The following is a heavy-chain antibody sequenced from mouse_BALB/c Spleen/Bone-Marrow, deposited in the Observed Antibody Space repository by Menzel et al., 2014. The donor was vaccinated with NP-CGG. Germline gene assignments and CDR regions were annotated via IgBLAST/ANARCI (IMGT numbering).Heavy chain of an antibody. D-gene: IGHD2-3*01. CDR1: GYTFTTYT. CDR3: ARRDDGYVFFDY. CDR2: INPSSGYT. J-gene: IGHJ2*01. Sequence: VQLQESGAELARPGASVKMSCRASGYTFTTYTIHWVRQTPGQGLEWSGYINPSSGYTNYDQKFKDKATLTADKSSSTAYMQLSSLTSEDSAVYYCARRDDGYVFFDYWGQGTTLTVSS. V-gene: IGHV1-4*01.